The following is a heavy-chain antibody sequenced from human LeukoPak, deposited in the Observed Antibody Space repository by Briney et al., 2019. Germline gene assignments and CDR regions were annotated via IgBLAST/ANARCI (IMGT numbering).Heavy chain of an antibody. CDR1: GFTFDDYA. D-gene: IGHD1-26*01. Sequence: GGSLRLSCAASGFTFDDYAMHWVRQAPGKGLEWVAFIRYDGSNKYYADSVKGRFTISRDNSKNTLYLQMNSLRAEDTAVYYCAKGAATQYYFDYWGQGTLVTVSS. J-gene: IGHJ4*02. V-gene: IGHV3-30*02. CDR3: AKGAATQYYFDY. CDR2: IRYDGSNK.